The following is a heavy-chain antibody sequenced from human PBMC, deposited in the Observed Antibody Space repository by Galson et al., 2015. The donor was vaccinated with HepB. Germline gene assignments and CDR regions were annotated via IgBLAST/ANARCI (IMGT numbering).Heavy chain of an antibody. CDR1: GFSFSAYY. CDR3: AKWSSAFDI. D-gene: IGHD2-15*01. CDR2: ISQDSGAI. Sequence: SLRLSCAASGFSFSAYYMGWVRQAQGKGLEWVAHISQDSGAIYYVDSVKGRFTISRDNAWSSLYLQMNSLRVEDTAVHYCAKWSSAFDIWGQGALVTVSS. J-gene: IGHJ4*02. V-gene: IGHV3-7*01.